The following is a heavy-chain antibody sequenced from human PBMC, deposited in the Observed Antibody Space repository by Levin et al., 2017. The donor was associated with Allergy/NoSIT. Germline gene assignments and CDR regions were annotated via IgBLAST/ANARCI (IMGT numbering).Heavy chain of an antibody. V-gene: IGHV3-23*01. CDR2: SGTGGNP. Sequence: QSGGSLRLSCAISGFTFSNYAMSWVRQAPGKGLEWVSGSGTGGNPYYADSVKGRFTISRDNSKNTLYLQMNSLRADDTAVYYCAKRMKYSNTGADYWGQGTLVTVSS. J-gene: IGHJ4*02. CDR3: AKRMKYSNTGADY. D-gene: IGHD6-13*01. CDR1: GFTFSNYA.